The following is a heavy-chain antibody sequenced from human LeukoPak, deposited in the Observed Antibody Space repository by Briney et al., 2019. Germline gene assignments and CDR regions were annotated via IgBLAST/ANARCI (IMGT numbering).Heavy chain of an antibody. D-gene: IGHD3-22*01. CDR2: FDPEDGET. J-gene: IGHJ4*02. CDR1: GYTLTELS. V-gene: IGHV1-24*01. Sequence: ASVKVSCKVSGYTLTELSMHWVRQAPGKGLEWMGGFDPEDGETIYAQKFQGRVTMIEDTSTDTAYMELSSLRSEDTAVYYCATGHYYDSSGIKFDYWGQGTLVTVSS. CDR3: ATGHYYDSSGIKFDY.